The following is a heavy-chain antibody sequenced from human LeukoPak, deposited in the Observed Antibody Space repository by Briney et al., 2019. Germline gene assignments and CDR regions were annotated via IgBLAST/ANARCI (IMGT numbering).Heavy chain of an antibody. CDR3: ARELGGAGSYFFPYYGMDV. D-gene: IGHD3-10*01. Sequence: ASVKVSCKASGYTFISYGINWVRQAPGQGLEWMGWISGYNGNTNYAQNLQGRVTMTRDTSTSTAYMELRSLRSDDTAAYYCARELGGAGSYFFPYYGMDVWGQGTTVTVSS. V-gene: IGHV1-18*01. J-gene: IGHJ6*02. CDR2: ISGYNGNT. CDR1: GYTFISYG.